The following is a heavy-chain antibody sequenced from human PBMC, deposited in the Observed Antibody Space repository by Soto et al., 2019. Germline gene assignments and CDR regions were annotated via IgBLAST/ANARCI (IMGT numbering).Heavy chain of an antibody. V-gene: IGHV4-59*01. Sequence: SETMSLSCTVSGGSISGYYWSWIRQPPGKGLEWIGYIYYSGSTNYNPSLKRRGTISVDTSKNQFSLKLSSVTAADTAVYYCASEVVVPACEDYYGMDVRGQGTTVTVSS. CDR1: GGSISGYY. CDR2: IYYSGST. D-gene: IGHD2-2*01. CDR3: ASEVVVPACEDYYGMDV. J-gene: IGHJ6*02.